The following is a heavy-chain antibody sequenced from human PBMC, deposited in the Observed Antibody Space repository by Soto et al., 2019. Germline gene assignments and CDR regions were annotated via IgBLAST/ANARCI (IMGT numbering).Heavy chain of an antibody. Sequence: PSETLSLTCPVSGFSGRSSGCLLGWIRQSPGKELEWIGSIYYSGTTYYNPSLKSRVTISVDTSKSQFSLKVSSVTAADTAVYFCGRNPAPSETYFYGIDVCGQGTLVTVSS. CDR1: GFSGRSSGCL. V-gene: IGHV4-39*01. CDR3: GRNPAPSETYFYGIDV. CDR2: IYYSGTT. J-gene: IGHJ6*02.